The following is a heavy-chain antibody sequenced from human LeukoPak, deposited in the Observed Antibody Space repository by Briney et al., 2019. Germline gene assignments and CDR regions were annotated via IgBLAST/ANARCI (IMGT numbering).Heavy chain of an antibody. J-gene: IGHJ4*02. CDR1: GYTFISYN. V-gene: IGHV1-8*01. Sequence: ASVKVSCKASGYTFISYNINWLRQATGQGLEWMGWVNPRSGDAGYLQKFQGRLTITRDSSIDTAYMDLSGLNSEDTAVCYCARGVPLGYCTYGVCYPPYYFDYWGQGTLVTASS. CDR2: VNPRSGDA. CDR3: ARGVPLGYCTYGVCYPPYYFDY. D-gene: IGHD2-8*01.